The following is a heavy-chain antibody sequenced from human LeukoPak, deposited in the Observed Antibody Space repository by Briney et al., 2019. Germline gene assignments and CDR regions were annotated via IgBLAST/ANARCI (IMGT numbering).Heavy chain of an antibody. CDR3: ARGPRYCSGGSCYFYFQH. J-gene: IGHJ1*01. D-gene: IGHD2-15*01. CDR2: MNPNSGNT. CDR1: GYTFTSYD. Sequence: GASVKVSCKASGYTFTSYDINWVRQATGQGLEWMGWMNPNSGNTGYAQKFQGRVTMTRNTSISTAYMELSSLRSEDTAVYYCARGPRYCSGGSCYFYFQHWGQGILVTVSS. V-gene: IGHV1-8*01.